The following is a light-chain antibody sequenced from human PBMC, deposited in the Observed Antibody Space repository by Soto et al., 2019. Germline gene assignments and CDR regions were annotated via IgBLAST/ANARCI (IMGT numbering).Light chain of an antibody. CDR1: NTDVGGYNY. CDR2: EVT. J-gene: IGLJ3*02. Sequence: QSALTQPPSASGSPGQSVTISCTGSNTDVGGYNYVSWYQQYPGKAPKVMIYEVTKRPSGVPARFSGSRSGNTASLTVSGLQAEDEADYYGSSYAGNNVWVFGGGTQLTVL. CDR3: SSYAGNNVWV. V-gene: IGLV2-8*01.